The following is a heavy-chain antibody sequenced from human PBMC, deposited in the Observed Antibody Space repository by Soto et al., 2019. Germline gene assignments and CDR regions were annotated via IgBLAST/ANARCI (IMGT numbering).Heavy chain of an antibody. Sequence: PGESLKISCKGSGYSFTSYWIGWVRQMPGKCLEWMGIIYPGDSDTRYSPSFQGQVTISADKSISTAYLQWSSLKASDTAMYYCAGPAGSGWARGYFQHWGHGTLVTVSS. CDR1: GYSFTSYW. CDR3: AGPAGSGWARGYFQH. V-gene: IGHV5-51*01. D-gene: IGHD6-19*01. J-gene: IGHJ1*01. CDR2: IYPGDSDT.